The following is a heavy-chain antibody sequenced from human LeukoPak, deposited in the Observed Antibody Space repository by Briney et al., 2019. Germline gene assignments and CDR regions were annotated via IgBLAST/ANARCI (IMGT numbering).Heavy chain of an antibody. Sequence: SETLSLTCTVSGGSISSSSYYWAWIRQPPGKGLEWIGSIHYSGSTYYNPSLQSRVAISIDTSKNQFSLKLRFVTAADTAVYYCARVRCSGGSCPYYCYYYYMDVWGKGTTVTVSS. CDR3: ARVRCSGGSCPYYCYYYYMDV. J-gene: IGHJ6*03. V-gene: IGHV4-39*07. D-gene: IGHD2-15*01. CDR1: GGSISSSSYY. CDR2: IHYSGST.